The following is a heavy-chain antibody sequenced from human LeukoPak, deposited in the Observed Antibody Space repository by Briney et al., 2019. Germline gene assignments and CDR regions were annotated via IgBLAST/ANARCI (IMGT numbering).Heavy chain of an antibody. J-gene: IGHJ4*02. D-gene: IGHD6-6*01. CDR3: ARLKAYSSSSGPVGYFAY. CDR2: IYPGDSDT. Sequence: GESLKISCKGSGYSFTNYWIGWVRQMPGKGLEWMGIIYPGDSDTRYSPSFQGQVTISADKSISTASLQWSSLKASDTAMYYCARLKAYSSSSGPVGYFAYWGQGTLVTVSS. V-gene: IGHV5-51*01. CDR1: GYSFTNYW.